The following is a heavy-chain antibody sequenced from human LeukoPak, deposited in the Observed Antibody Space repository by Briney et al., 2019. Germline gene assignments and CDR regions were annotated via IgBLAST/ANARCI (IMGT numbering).Heavy chain of an antibody. J-gene: IGHJ4*02. CDR1: GFTFSNAW. V-gene: IGHV3-15*01. CDR2: IKSKTDGGTT. Sequence: GGSLKLSCAASGFTFSNAWMSWVRQAPGKGLEWVGRIKSKTDGGTTDYAAPVKGRFTISRDDSKNTLYLQMNSLKTEDTAVYYCTTLQIPYCSGGSCYGGDYWGQGTLVTVSS. D-gene: IGHD2-15*01. CDR3: TTLQIPYCSGGSCYGGDY.